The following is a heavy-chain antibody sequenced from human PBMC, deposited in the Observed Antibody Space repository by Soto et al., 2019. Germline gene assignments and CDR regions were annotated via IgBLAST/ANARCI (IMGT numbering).Heavy chain of an antibody. J-gene: IGHJ6*02. V-gene: IGHV3-15*01. D-gene: IGHD1-26*01. CDR1: GFTFSKAW. Sequence: PGGSLRLSCAASGFTFSKAWMSWVRQAPGKGLEWVGRIKSKTDGGTIDYSAPVKGRFTISRDDSKNTQYLQMNSLRTEDTVVYYCSTGGKYYGMDVWGQGTTVTVSS. CDR3: STGGKYYGMDV. CDR2: IKSKTDGGTI.